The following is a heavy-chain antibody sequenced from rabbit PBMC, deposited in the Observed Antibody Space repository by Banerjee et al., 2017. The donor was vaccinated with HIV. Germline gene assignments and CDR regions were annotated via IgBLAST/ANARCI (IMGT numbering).Heavy chain of an antibody. CDR1: GFTLSSYW. CDR3: ARCAGYGGYGYGYLDF. CDR2: IAAGSSGSGGST. J-gene: IGHJ6*01. V-gene: IGHV1S45*01. D-gene: IGHD6-1*01. Sequence: QEQLEESGGDLVKPEGSLTLTCTASGFTLSSYWMCWVRQAPGKGLEWIATIAAGSSGSGGSTYHASWAKGRFTISKTSSTTVTLQMTSLTAADTATYFCARCAGYGGYGYGYLDFWGQGTLVTVS.